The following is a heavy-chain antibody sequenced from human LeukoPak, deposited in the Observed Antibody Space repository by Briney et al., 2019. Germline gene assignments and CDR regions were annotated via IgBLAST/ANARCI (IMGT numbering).Heavy chain of an antibody. Sequence: ASVKVSCKASGYTFTSYAMNWVRQAPGQGLEWMGWINPNSGGTNYAQKFQGRVTMTRDTSISTAYMELSRLRSDDTAVYYCAADYPIAKEYSSGWTDWYFDLWGRGTLVTVSS. CDR2: INPNSGGT. CDR3: AADYPIAKEYSSGWTDWYFDL. CDR1: GYTFTSYA. V-gene: IGHV1-2*02. D-gene: IGHD6-19*01. J-gene: IGHJ2*01.